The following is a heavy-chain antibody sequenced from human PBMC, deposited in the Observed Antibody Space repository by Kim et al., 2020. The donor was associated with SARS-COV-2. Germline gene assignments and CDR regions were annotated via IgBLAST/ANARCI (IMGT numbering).Heavy chain of an antibody. J-gene: IGHJ4*02. CDR3: ARTWRGYSYGLSY. D-gene: IGHD5-18*01. CDR1: GGSFSGYY. CDR2: INHSGST. V-gene: IGHV4-34*01. Sequence: SETLSPTCAVYGGSFSGYYWSWIRQPPGKGLEWIGEINHSGSTNYNPSLKSRVTISVDTSKNQFSLKLSSVTAADTAVYYCARTWRGYSYGLSYWGQGTLGTVSS.